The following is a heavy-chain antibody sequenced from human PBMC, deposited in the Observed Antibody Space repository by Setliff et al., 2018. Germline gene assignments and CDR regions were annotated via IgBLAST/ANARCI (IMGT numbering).Heavy chain of an antibody. Sequence: PGESLKISCKGSGYSFSNYWIGWVRQMPGKGLEWMGIVYPGDSDTRYSPSFEGQVTISADKSISTAYLQWSSLEASDSAMYYCARLLNGYNSYDYYYMDVWGTGTTVTVSS. V-gene: IGHV5-51*01. D-gene: IGHD5-12*01. J-gene: IGHJ6*03. CDR1: GYSFSNYW. CDR3: ARLLNGYNSYDYYYMDV. CDR2: VYPGDSDT.